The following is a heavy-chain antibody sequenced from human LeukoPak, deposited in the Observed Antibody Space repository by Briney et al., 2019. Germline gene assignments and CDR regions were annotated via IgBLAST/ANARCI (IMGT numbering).Heavy chain of an antibody. CDR3: ARLPGTNWMGEYYFDY. CDR1: GGSFSTSSYY. J-gene: IGHJ4*02. V-gene: IGHV4-39*01. D-gene: IGHD3-16*01. CDR2: VYYSGTT. Sequence: PSKTLSLTCTVSGGSFSTSSYYWGWVRQPPGKGLEWIGSVYYSGTTYYNPSLKSRVTISVDTSKNQFSLKLSSVTAADTAVYYCARLPGTNWMGEYYFDYWGQGTLVTVSS.